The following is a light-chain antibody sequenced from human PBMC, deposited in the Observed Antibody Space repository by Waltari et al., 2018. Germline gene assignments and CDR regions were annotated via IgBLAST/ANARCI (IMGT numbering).Light chain of an antibody. CDR3: SSYTSSGTYV. V-gene: IGLV2-14*01. J-gene: IGLJ1*01. CDR1: SGDVGDYNH. Sequence: QSALTQPASVSGSPGQSTTISCTGTSGDVGDYNHVSWYQQPPGKAPKLMIYGVNNRPSGISNRFSGSKSGNTASLTISGLQAEDEADYYCSSYTSSGTYVFGVGTKVTVL. CDR2: GVN.